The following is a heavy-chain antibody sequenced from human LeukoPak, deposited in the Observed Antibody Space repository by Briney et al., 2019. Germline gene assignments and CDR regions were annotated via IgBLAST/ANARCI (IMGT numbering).Heavy chain of an antibody. Sequence: GGSLRLSCAASGFTFSDYYMSWIRQAPGKGLEWVSYISSSGSTIYYADSVKGRFTISRDNAKNSLYLQMNSLRAEDTAVYYCARGGRYCSSTSCYARYWGQGTLVTVSS. J-gene: IGHJ4*02. CDR3: ARGGRYCSSTSCYARY. CDR2: ISSSGSTI. V-gene: IGHV3-11*04. D-gene: IGHD2-2*01. CDR1: GFTFSDYY.